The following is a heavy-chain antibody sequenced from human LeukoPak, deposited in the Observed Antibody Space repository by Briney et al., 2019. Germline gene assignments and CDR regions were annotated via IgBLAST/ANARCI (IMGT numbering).Heavy chain of an antibody. CDR3: ARRLASVATAGYWFDP. CDR2: IYYSGST. Sequence: PSETLSLTCTVSGDSISSYYWSWIRQPPGKGLEWIGYIYYSGSTNYSPSLKSRVTISVDTSKNQLSLKLSSVTAADTAVYYCARRLASVATAGYWFDPWGQGPLVTVSS. J-gene: IGHJ5*02. CDR1: GDSISSYY. D-gene: IGHD6-13*01. V-gene: IGHV4-59*01.